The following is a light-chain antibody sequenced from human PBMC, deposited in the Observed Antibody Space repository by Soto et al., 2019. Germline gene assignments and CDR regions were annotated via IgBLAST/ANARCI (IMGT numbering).Light chain of an antibody. Sequence: VLTQPPSASGSPGQSVTISCTGTSSDVGGYNYVSWYQQHPGKAPKLMIYEVSKRPSGVPDRFSGSKSGNTASLTVSGLQAEDEADYYCSSYAGSNNFVFGTGTKVTVL. V-gene: IGLV2-8*01. CDR3: SSYAGSNNFV. CDR1: SSDVGGYNY. J-gene: IGLJ1*01. CDR2: EVS.